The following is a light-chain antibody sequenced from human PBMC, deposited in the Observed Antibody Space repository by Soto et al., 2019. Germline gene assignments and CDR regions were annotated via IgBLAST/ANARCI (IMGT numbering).Light chain of an antibody. J-gene: IGKJ1*01. CDR2: KVS. Sequence: DVVMTQSPLSLPVTLGQPASISCRSNQSLLSSDGNNYLNWFQQRPVQSPRRLTYKVSIRDSGVPDRFIGSGLGTEFSLTSSRVEAEDFGIYYCMQGTHWPPWTFGQGTKVEIK. V-gene: IGKV2-30*01. CDR3: MQGTHWPPWT. CDR1: QSLLSSDGNNY.